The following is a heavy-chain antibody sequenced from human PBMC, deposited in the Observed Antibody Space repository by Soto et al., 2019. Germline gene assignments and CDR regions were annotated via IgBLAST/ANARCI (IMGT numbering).Heavy chain of an antibody. CDR3: ARGIGYYYDSSGSGVFDI. D-gene: IGHD3-22*01. J-gene: IGHJ3*02. V-gene: IGHV4-31*03. Sequence: LSLTCTVSGGSISSGGYYWSWIRQHPGKGLEWIGYIYYSGSTYYNPSLKSRVTISVDTSKNQFSLKLSSLRSEDTAVYYCARGIGYYYDSSGSGVFDIWGQGTMVTVSS. CDR2: IYYSGST. CDR1: GGSISSGGYY.